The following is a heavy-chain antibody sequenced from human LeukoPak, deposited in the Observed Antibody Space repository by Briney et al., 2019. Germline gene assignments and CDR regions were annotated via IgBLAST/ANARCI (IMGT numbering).Heavy chain of an antibody. D-gene: IGHD6-13*01. CDR2: IYYSGST. CDR1: GGSISSSSYY. J-gene: IGHJ6*03. V-gene: IGHV4-39*07. Sequence: SETLSLTCTVSGGSISSSSYYWGWIRQPPGKGLEWIGSIYYSGSTYYNPSLKSRVTISVDTSKNQFSLKLSSVTAADTAVYYCARGVWYSSSWSPYYYYMDVWGKGTTVTVSS. CDR3: ARGVWYSSSWSPYYYYMDV.